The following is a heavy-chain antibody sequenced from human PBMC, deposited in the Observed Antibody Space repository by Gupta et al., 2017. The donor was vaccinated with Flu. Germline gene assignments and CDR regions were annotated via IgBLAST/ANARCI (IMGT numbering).Heavy chain of an antibody. Sequence: QPGGSLRLSCSAFKFTFSGHWMHWVRQAPGKGLMWVARISSDGSVTDYAASVKGRFSISRDNTKNTLYLQMNSMSGDETAVYYCARTSW. CDR3: ARTS. J-gene: IGHJ5*01. CDR2: ISSDGSVT. V-gene: IGHV3-74*01. CDR1: KFTFSGHW.